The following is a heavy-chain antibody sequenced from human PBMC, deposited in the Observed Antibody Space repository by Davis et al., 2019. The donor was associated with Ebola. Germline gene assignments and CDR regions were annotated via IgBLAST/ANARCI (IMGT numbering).Heavy chain of an antibody. V-gene: IGHV3-23*01. CDR1: GFTFSSYA. D-gene: IGHD1-26*01. Sequence: GESLKISCAASGFTFSSYAMSWVRQAPGKGLEWVSAISGSGGSTYYADSVKGRFTISRDNSKNTLYLQMNSLRAEDTAVYYCTTPVGATDYWGQGTLVTVSS. J-gene: IGHJ4*02. CDR3: TTPVGATDY. CDR2: ISGSGGST.